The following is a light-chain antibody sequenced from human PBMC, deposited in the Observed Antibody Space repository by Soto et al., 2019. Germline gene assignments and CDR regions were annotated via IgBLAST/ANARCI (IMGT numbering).Light chain of an antibody. CDR1: SSNIGSNT. J-gene: IGLJ1*01. V-gene: IGLV1-44*01. Sequence: VLGQPPSASGTPVQGVTISCSGSSSNIGSNTVNWYQQLPGTAPKLLIYSNNQRPSGVPDRFSGSKSGTSASLAISGLQSEDEADYYCAAWDDSLNGPYVFGTGTKVTVL. CDR3: AAWDDSLNGPYV. CDR2: SNN.